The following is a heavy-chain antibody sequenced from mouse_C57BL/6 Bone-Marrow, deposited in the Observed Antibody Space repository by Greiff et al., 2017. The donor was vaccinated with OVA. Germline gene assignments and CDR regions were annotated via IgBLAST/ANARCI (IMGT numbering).Heavy chain of an antibody. V-gene: IGHV1-64*01. Sequence: QVHVKQPGAELVKPGASVKLSCKASGYTFTSYWMHWVKQRPGQGLEWIGMIHPNSGSTNYNEKFKSKATLTVDKSSSTAYMQLSSLTSEDSAVYYCARGSSPCAYWGQGTLVTVSA. CDR2: IHPNSGST. CDR1: GYTFTSYW. D-gene: IGHD1-1*01. CDR3: ARGSSPCAY. J-gene: IGHJ3*01.